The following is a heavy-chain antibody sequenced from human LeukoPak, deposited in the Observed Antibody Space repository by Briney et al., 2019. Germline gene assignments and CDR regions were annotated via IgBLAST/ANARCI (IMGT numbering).Heavy chain of an antibody. CDR3: ARPRRRYDFWSGPMEDYYYYMDV. CDR2: ISSSSYI. Sequence: PGGSLRLSCAASGFTFSSYSMNWVRQAPGKGLEWVSSISSSSYIYYADSVKGRFTISRDNAKNSLYLQMNSLRAEDTAVYYCARPRRRYDFWSGPMEDYYYYMDVWGKGTTVTVSS. V-gene: IGHV3-21*01. CDR1: GFTFSSYS. D-gene: IGHD3-3*01. J-gene: IGHJ6*03.